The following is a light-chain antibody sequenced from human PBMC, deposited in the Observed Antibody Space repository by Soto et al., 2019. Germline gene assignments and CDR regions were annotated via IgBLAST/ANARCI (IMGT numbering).Light chain of an antibody. CDR1: QSVRSTY. J-gene: IGKJ2*03. Sequence: EVVLTQSPGTLSLSPGERATLSCRASQSVRSTYFAWYQQKPGQAPRLLMYAASRRETGIPDTFSGSGSGTDFTLTISRLEPEDFAVYYCQQYDSSPYSFGQGTKLEIK. CDR2: AAS. V-gene: IGKV3-20*01. CDR3: QQYDSSPYS.